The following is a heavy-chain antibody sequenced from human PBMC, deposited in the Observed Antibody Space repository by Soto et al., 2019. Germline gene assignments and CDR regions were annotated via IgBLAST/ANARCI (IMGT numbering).Heavy chain of an antibody. D-gene: IGHD2-2*01. CDR2: IIPILGIA. CDR1: GGTFSSYT. CDR3: ARDNCSSTSCSYWYFDL. V-gene: IGHV1-69*04. Sequence: SVKVSCKASGGTFSSYTISWVRQAPGQGLEWMGRIIPILGIANYAQKFQGRVTITADKSTSTAYMELSSLRSEDTAVYYCARDNCSSTSCSYWYFDLWGRGTLVTVSS. J-gene: IGHJ2*01.